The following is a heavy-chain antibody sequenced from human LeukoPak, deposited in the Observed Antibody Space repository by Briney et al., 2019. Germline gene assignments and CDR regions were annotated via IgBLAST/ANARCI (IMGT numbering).Heavy chain of an antibody. CDR2: ISSSSSYI. Sequence: GGSLRLSCAASGFTFSSYSMNWVRQAPGKGLEWVSSISSSSSYIYYADSVKGRFTISRDNAKNSLYLQMNSLRAEDTAVYYCAKALYSGSYYDGRPFDYWGQGTLVSVSS. V-gene: IGHV3-21*04. J-gene: IGHJ4*02. D-gene: IGHD1-26*01. CDR3: AKALYSGSYYDGRPFDY. CDR1: GFTFSSYS.